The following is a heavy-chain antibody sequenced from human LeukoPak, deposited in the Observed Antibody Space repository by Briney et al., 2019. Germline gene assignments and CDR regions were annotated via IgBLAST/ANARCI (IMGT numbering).Heavy chain of an antibody. V-gene: IGHV1-2*02. CDR1: GYTFTDYY. D-gene: IGHD3-22*01. CDR2: INPNSGGT. J-gene: IGHJ4*02. CDR3: ARVHFYDSSGYSLINP. Sequence: ASVKVSCKASGYTFTDYYMHWVRQAPGQGLEWMGWINPNSGGTNYAQKFQGRVTMTRDTSISTAYMELSRLESDDTAVYYCARVHFYDSSGYSLINPWGQGTLVTVSS.